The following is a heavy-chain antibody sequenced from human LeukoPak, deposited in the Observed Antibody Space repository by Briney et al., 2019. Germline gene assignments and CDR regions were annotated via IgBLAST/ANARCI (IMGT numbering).Heavy chain of an antibody. CDR1: GFTFSSYR. D-gene: IGHD6-6*01. V-gene: IGHV3-21*01. Sequence: GGSLRLSCAASGFTFSSYRMNWVRQARGKGLEWVSSISSSSSYIYYADSVKGRFTISRDNAKNSLYLQMNSLRAEDTAVSYCARGYSSSSIDYWGQGTLVTVYS. CDR2: ISSSSSYI. J-gene: IGHJ4*02. CDR3: ARGYSSSSIDY.